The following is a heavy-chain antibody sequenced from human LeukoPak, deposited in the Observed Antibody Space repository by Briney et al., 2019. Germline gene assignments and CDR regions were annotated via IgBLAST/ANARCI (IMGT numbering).Heavy chain of an antibody. Sequence: GRSLRLSCAASGFTFGDYAMHWVRHAPGKGREWVSRIGWNCGSVAYADSVKGRFTISRDNAKNSLYLQMNSLRREDTALYYCAKDIELGGGLLGAFDYWGQGTLVTVSS. CDR1: GFTFGDYA. V-gene: IGHV3-9*01. J-gene: IGHJ4*02. CDR3: AKDIELGGGLLGAFDY. D-gene: IGHD2/OR15-2a*01. CDR2: IGWNCGSV.